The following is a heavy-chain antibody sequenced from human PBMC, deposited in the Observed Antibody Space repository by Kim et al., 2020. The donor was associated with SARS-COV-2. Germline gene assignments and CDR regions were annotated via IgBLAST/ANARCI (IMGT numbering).Heavy chain of an antibody. Sequence: GGSLRLSCSASGFTFSSYAMHWVRQAPGKGLEYVSLISSDGYSTYYADSERGRFTISRDNSKNTLYLQMSSLRGEDTAVYYCVKDRVVTGWLQIVGAREPFDYWGQGTLVTVSS. CDR3: VKDRVVTGWLQIVGAREPFDY. J-gene: IGHJ4*02. V-gene: IGHV3-64D*09. CDR2: ISSDGYST. D-gene: IGHD5-12*01. CDR1: GFTFSSYA.